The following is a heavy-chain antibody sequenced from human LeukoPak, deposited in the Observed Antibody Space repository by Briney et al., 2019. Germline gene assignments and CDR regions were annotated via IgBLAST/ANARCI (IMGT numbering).Heavy chain of an antibody. CDR3: ATVGVAGFDY. V-gene: IGHV3-7*03. CDR1: GFTIDDYW. J-gene: IGHJ4*02. CDR2: IKEDVSDK. D-gene: IGHD3-3*01. Sequence: GGSLRLSCAASGFTIDDYWVSWVRQAPGKGLEWVANIKEDVSDKYYVDSVKGRFTISRDNAKNSLYLQMSRLRAEDTAVYYCATVGVAGFDYWGQGILVTVSS.